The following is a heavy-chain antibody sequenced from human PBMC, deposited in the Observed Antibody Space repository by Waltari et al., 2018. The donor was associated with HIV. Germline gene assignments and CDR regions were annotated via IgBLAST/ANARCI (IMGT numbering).Heavy chain of an antibody. J-gene: IGHJ3*02. V-gene: IGHV4-31*03. D-gene: IGHD3-22*01. CDR3: ARDLGYDTSGYYYGSAFDI. Sequence: QVQLQESGPGLVKPSQTLSLTCSVSGGSISRGGYYGSWIRQHPGKGLEWIGYIYYSGSTYYNPSLKSRVIISVDTSKNQFSLKLSSVTAADTAVYYCARDLGYDTSGYYYGSAFDIWGQGTMVTVSS. CDR2: IYYSGST. CDR1: GGSISRGGYY.